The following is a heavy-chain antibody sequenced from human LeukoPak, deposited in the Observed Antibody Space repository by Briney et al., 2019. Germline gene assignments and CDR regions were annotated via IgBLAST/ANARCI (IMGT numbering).Heavy chain of an antibody. CDR1: AYTFTGYY. Sequence: ASVKVSCKASAYTFTGYYMHWVRQAPGQGLEWMGWINPKSGGTNYAQKFQGRVTMTEDTSTDTAYMELSSLRSEDTAVYYCATRAYDSSGYYPHHDAFDIWGQGTMVTVSS. J-gene: IGHJ3*02. CDR3: ATRAYDSSGYYPHHDAFDI. CDR2: INPKSGGT. D-gene: IGHD3-22*01. V-gene: IGHV1-2*02.